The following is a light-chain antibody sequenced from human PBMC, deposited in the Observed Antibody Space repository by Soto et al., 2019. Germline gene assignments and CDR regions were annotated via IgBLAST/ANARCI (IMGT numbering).Light chain of an antibody. CDR1: QDISSW. Sequence: DIQMTQSPSSVSASVGDSVFITCRASQDISSWVAWYQQKPGKAPKLLISAATNLQGGVPRRFSGSGSGTEFTLTISSLQPDDFATYYCQHYNSYSEAFGQGTKVDIK. V-gene: IGKV1D-16*01. J-gene: IGKJ1*01. CDR2: AAT. CDR3: QHYNSYSEA.